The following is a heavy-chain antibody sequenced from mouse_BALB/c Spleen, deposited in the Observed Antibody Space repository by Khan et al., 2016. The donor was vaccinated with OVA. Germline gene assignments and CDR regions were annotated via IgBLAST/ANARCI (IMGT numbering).Heavy chain of an antibody. D-gene: IGHD1-1*01. J-gene: IGHJ2*01. Sequence: QVQLKESGPGLVAPSQSLPITCTVSGFSLTSYGVHWVRQPPGKGLEWLGIIWAGGGTNYNSALMSRLSISKDNSKSQVFVKMISLQTDDTAMYYCARDHGNTYEYFDYWGQGTTLTVAS. V-gene: IGHV2-9*02. CDR1: GFSLTSYG. CDR3: ARDHGNTYEYFDY. CDR2: IWAGGGT.